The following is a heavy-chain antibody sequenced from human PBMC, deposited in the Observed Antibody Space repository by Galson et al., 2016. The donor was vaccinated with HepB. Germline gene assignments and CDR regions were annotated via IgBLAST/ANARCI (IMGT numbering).Heavy chain of an antibody. CDR3: ARDFSSYDEYFDL. Sequence: SLRLSCAASGFAFTNYWMNWVRQAPGKGLVWVSRISGDGSRVNYADFVKGRVTLSRDNAKNTLYLQMNSLRAEDTAVYDCARDFSSYDEYFDLWGQGTLVTVSS. V-gene: IGHV3-74*01. D-gene: IGHD3-3*01. J-gene: IGHJ4*02. CDR2: ISGDGSRV. CDR1: GFAFTNYW.